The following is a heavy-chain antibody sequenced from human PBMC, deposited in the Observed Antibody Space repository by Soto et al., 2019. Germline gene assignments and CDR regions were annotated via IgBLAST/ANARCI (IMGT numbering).Heavy chain of an antibody. D-gene: IGHD6-19*01. CDR2: IYCSGST. CDR1: GGSLSNYY. V-gene: IGHV4-59*12. CDR3: ARVSQWLSSYYYYGMDV. J-gene: IGHJ6*02. Sequence: SETLSLTCTVSGGSLSNYYWNWIRQPPGKALEWIAYIYCSGSTNYNPSLKSRVTISVDTSKNQFSLKLSSVTAADTAVYYCARVSQWLSSYYYYGMDVWGQGTTVTVSS.